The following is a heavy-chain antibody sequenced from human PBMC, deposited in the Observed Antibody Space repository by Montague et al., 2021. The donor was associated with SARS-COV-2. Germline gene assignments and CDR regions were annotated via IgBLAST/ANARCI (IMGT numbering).Heavy chain of an antibody. CDR3: ARDPLDYGLWSSGSYYNAYYYYYGMDV. CDR2: ISSSSSYI. Sequence: SLRLSCAASGFTFSSYSMNWVRQAPGKGLEWVSSISSSSSYIYYADSVKGRFTISRDNAENSLYLQMNSLRAEDTAVYYCARDPLDYGLWSSGSYYNAYYYYYGMDVWGQGTTVTVPS. CDR1: GFTFSSYS. J-gene: IGHJ6*02. V-gene: IGHV3-21*01. D-gene: IGHD3-10*01.